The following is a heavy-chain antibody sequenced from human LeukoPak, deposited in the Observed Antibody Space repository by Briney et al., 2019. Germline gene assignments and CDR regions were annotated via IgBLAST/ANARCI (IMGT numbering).Heavy chain of an antibody. V-gene: IGHV1-2*02. CDR2: INPNSGGT. Sequence: ASVKVSCKASGYTFTGYYMHWVRQAPGQGLEWMGWINPNSGGTNYAQKFQGRVTMTRDTSISTAYMELSRLRSDDTAVYYCARSTPAVVYYYMDVWGKGTTVTVSS. D-gene: IGHD4-23*01. CDR1: GYTFTGYY. J-gene: IGHJ6*03. CDR3: ARSTPAVVYYYMDV.